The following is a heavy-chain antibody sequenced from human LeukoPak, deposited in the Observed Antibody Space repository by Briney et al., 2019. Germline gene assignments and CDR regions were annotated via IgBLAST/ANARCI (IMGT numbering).Heavy chain of an antibody. CDR2: IYPSDSDP. J-gene: IGHJ4*02. D-gene: IGHD4-17*01. Sequence: GESLKISCKGSGYTFINYWIGWVRQMPGKGLEWMGIIYPSDSDPRYSPSFRGQVTISADKSISTAYLQWSSLKASDTAKYYCASHDYGDYGTFKYWGQGTLVTVSS. V-gene: IGHV5-51*01. CDR1: GYTFINYW. CDR3: ASHDYGDYGTFKY.